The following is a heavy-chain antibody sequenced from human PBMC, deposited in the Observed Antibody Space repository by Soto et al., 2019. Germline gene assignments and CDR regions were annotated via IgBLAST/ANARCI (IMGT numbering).Heavy chain of an antibody. CDR1: GGSVSSGDYF. J-gene: IGHJ4*02. V-gene: IGHV4-61*08. CDR3: ARALHFTLWNGYFDF. Sequence: SETLSLTCTVSGGSVSSGDYFWSWIRQPPGKGLEWIGHIYYTGSTNYNPSLKSRVTISIDTSKNQFSLKLKSVTAADTAVYYCARALHFTLWNGYFDFWGQGTLVTAPQ. D-gene: IGHD3-3*01. CDR2: IYYTGST.